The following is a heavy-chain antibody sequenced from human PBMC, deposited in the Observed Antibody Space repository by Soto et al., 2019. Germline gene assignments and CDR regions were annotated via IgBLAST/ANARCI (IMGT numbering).Heavy chain of an antibody. D-gene: IGHD3-10*01. CDR3: ARTYYYGSGSYYSRNYCYYYGMDV. J-gene: IGHJ6*02. Sequence: PGESLKISCKGSGYSFTSYWIGWVRQMPGKGLEWMGIIYPGDSDTRYSPSFQGQVTISADKSISTAYLQWSSLKASDTAMYYCARTYYYGSGSYYSRNYCYYYGMDVWGQGTTVTVSS. V-gene: IGHV5-51*01. CDR1: GYSFTSYW. CDR2: IYPGDSDT.